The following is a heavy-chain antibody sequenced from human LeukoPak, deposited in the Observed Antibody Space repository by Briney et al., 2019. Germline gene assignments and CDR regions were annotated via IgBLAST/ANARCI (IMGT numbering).Heavy chain of an antibody. CDR3: ARDPGSGSYLQVSFFDY. CDR2: IIPIFGIA. D-gene: IGHD1-26*01. V-gene: IGHV1-69*04. Sequence: SVKVSCKASGGTFSSYAISWVRQAPGQGLEWIGRIIPIFGIANYAQKFQGRVTITADKSTSTAYMELSSLRSEDTAVYYCARDPGSGSYLQVSFFDYWGQGTLVTVSS. J-gene: IGHJ4*02. CDR1: GGTFSSYA.